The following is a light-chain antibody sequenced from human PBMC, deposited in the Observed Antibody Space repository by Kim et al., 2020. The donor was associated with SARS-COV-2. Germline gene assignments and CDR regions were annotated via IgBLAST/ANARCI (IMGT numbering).Light chain of an antibody. J-gene: IGKJ4*01. CDR1: QSVGR. Sequence: SVSPGDGATLSCRARQSVGRIVWYQQKSGQAPRLLIYDTSSRATGIPDRFTGAGSGTDFILIISRLEPEDFAVYYCQQYDVSPLTFGGGTKVDIK. CDR2: DTS. V-gene: IGKV3-20*01. CDR3: QQYDVSPLT.